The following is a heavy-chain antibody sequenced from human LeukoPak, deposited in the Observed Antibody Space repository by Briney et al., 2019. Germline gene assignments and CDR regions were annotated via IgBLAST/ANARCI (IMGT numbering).Heavy chain of an antibody. J-gene: IGHJ5*02. CDR2: TYYRSKWYN. V-gene: IGHV6-1*01. CDR1: GDSVSNKSAN. Sequence: SQTLSLTCAISGDSVSNKSANWNWIRQSQSRGLEWLGRTYYRSKWYNDYAESVKSRISINPDTSKNQFSLQLSSVTPEDTAVYYCAWITFITMILSFEPWGKGTRVTVSS. D-gene: IGHD3-22*01. CDR3: AWITFITMILSFEP.